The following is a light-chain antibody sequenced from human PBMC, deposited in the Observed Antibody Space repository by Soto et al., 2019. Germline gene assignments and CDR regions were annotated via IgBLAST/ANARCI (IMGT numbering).Light chain of an antibody. J-gene: IGKJ4*01. V-gene: IGKV3-15*01. CDR2: GAS. Sequence: EIVMTQSPATLSVSPGERATLSCRASQSTNNYLAWYQQKPGQAPRLLIDGASTRATGIPARFSGSGSGTEFTLTISSLPSEDFAVYYCQQYNTWPLTFGGGTKVEIK. CDR3: QQYNTWPLT. CDR1: QSTNNY.